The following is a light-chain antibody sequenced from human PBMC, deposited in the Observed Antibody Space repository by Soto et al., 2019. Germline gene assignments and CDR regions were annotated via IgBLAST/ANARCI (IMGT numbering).Light chain of an antibody. CDR3: CSYTSSNSIV. CDR2: EVT. V-gene: IGLV2-14*01. CDR1: SSDVGGYNY. J-gene: IGLJ1*01. Sequence: QSALTQPASVSGSPGQSITISCTGTSSDVGGYNYVSWYQQHPGKAPKLIVYEVTNRPSGVSNRFSGSKSGNTASLTISGLQAEDEADYSCCSYTSSNSIVFGTGTK.